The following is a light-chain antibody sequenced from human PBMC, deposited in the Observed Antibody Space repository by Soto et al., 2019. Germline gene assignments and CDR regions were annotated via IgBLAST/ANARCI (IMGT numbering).Light chain of an antibody. CDR3: QQYKTYSWT. V-gene: IGKV1-5*03. CDR1: QSISTW. J-gene: IGKJ1*01. Sequence: DIQMTQSPSTLSASVGDRVTITCRASQSISTWLAWYQQRPGKAPKVMIYKASTLQTGVPSRFSGSGSGTDFTLTISSLQPDDFATYYCQQYKTYSWTFGQGTKVEIK. CDR2: KAS.